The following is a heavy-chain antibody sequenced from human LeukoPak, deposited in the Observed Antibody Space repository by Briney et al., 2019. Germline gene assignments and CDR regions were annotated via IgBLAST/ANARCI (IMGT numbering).Heavy chain of an antibody. Sequence: GGSLRLSCAASGFTFSSYAMHWVRQAPGKGLEWVAVISYDGSNKYCADSVKGRFTISRDNSKNTLYLQMNSLRAEDTAVYYCAREGPTVTTFDYWGQGTLVTVSS. CDR2: ISYDGSNK. CDR1: GFTFSSYA. D-gene: IGHD4-11*01. V-gene: IGHV3-30-3*01. J-gene: IGHJ4*02. CDR3: AREGPTVTTFDY.